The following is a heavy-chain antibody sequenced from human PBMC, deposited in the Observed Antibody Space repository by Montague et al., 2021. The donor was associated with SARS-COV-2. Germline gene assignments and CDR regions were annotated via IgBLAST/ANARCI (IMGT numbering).Heavy chain of an antibody. CDR1: GGSINNYH. Sequence: SETLSLTCTISGGSINNYHWSWIRQPPEKGLEWIASIHYTGSANYNPSLKSRVSISVDPYKNQFSLRVTSVTAADTAVYFCARNGTVNYGVLDYWGQGTMVTVSS. CDR3: ARNGTVNYGVLDY. D-gene: IGHD1-7*01. J-gene: IGHJ3*01. V-gene: IGHV4-59*01. CDR2: IHYTGSA.